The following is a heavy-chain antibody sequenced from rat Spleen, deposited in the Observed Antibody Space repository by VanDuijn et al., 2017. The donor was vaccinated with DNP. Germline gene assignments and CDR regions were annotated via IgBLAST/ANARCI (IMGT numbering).Heavy chain of an antibody. J-gene: IGHJ2*01. CDR3: VRWNSGHFDY. Sequence: EVQLVESGGGLVQPGRSLKLSCAASGFTFSNYYMAWIRQAPTKGLEWVAYIRYDGGTTKYGDSVKGRFTISRDNAKNTLYLQMNSLRSEDMATYYCVRWNSGHFDYWGQGVMVPVSS. V-gene: IGHV5-22*01. D-gene: IGHD4-3*01. CDR1: GFTFSNYY. CDR2: IRYDGGTT.